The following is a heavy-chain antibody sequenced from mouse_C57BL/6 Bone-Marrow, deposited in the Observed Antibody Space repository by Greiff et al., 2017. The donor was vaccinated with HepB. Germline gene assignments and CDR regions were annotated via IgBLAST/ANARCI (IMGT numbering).Heavy chain of an antibody. J-gene: IGHJ1*03. D-gene: IGHD1-1*01. CDR3: TRDYYGSSPSYWYFEV. Sequence: VQLQQSGTVLARPGASVKMSCKTSGYTFTSYWMHWVKQRPGQGLEWIGAIYPGNSDTSYNQKFKGKAKLTAVTSASTAYMELSSLTNEDSAVYYCTRDYYGSSPSYWYFEVWGTGTTVTVSS. V-gene: IGHV1-5*01. CDR1: GYTFTSYW. CDR2: IYPGNSDT.